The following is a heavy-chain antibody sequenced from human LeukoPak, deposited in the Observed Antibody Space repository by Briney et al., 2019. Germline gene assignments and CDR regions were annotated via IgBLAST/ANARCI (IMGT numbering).Heavy chain of an antibody. CDR2: IYHSGST. CDR3: AREVVFGVVTPWVEDWFDP. Sequence: SETLSLTCTVSGGSISSGGYYWSWIRQPPGKGLEWIGYIYHSGSTYYNPSLKSRVTISVDRSKNQFSLKLSSVTAADTAVYYCAREVVFGVVTPWVEDWFDPWGQGTLVTVSS. V-gene: IGHV4-30-2*01. CDR1: GGSISSGGYY. D-gene: IGHD3-3*01. J-gene: IGHJ5*02.